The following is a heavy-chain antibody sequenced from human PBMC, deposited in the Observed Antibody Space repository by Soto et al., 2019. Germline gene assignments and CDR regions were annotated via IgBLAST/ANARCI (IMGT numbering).Heavy chain of an antibody. CDR1: GFTVSSNY. CDR2: IYSGGST. Sequence: GGSLRLSCAASGFTVSSNYMSWVRQAPGKGLEWGSVIYSGGSTYYADSVKGRFTIARDNSKNTLYLQMNSLRAEDTAVYYCARCPPPGYSRGWYYFEYWGPGTLVNVSS. V-gene: IGHV3-53*01. J-gene: IGHJ4*02. CDR3: ARCPPPGYSRGWYYFEY. D-gene: IGHD6-19*01.